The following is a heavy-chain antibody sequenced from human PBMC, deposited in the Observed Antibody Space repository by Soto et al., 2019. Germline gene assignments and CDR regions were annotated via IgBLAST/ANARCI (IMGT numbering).Heavy chain of an antibody. J-gene: IGHJ6*03. Sequence: GGSLRLSCAASGFTFDDYAMHWVRQAPGKGLEWVSGISWNSGSIGYADSVKGRFTISRDNAKNSLYLQMNSLRAEDTALYYCAKDLYGSESYYYYYMDVWGKGTTVTVSS. CDR3: AKDLYGSESYYYYYMDV. V-gene: IGHV3-9*01. CDR1: GFTFDDYA. CDR2: ISWNSGSI. D-gene: IGHD3-10*01.